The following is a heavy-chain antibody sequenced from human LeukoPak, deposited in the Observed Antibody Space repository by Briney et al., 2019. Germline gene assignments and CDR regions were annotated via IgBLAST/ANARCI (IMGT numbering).Heavy chain of an antibody. V-gene: IGHV4-59*08. CDR2: IYYSGST. CDR1: GGSISGSY. Sequence: SETLSLTCSVSGGSISGSYWTWIRQPPGKGLEWIGYIYYSGSTDYNPSLKSRVTISVDTSKNQSSLKLNSVTAADSAVYYCARFVAVAGSSDWFDPWGQGILVTVSS. CDR3: ARFVAVAGSSDWFDP. D-gene: IGHD6-19*01. J-gene: IGHJ5*02.